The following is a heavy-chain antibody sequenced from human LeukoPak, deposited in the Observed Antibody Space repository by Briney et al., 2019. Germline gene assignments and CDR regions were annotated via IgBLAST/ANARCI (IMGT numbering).Heavy chain of an antibody. CDR1: GGSFSGYY. CDR3: ARDGRFGENYYYYYMDV. V-gene: IGHV4-59*01. Sequence: SETLSLTCAVYGGSFSGYYWSWIRQPPGKGLERIGYIYYSGSTNYNPSLKSRVTISVDTSKNQFSLKLSSVTAADTAVYYCARDGRFGENYYYYYMDVWGKGTTVTISS. D-gene: IGHD3-10*01. J-gene: IGHJ6*03. CDR2: IYYSGST.